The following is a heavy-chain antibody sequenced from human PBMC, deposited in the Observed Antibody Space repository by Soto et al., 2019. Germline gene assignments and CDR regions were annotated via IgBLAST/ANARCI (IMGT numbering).Heavy chain of an antibody. CDR3: AKNRDYDYDAFDV. J-gene: IGHJ3*01. CDR2: ITGNSAFT. V-gene: IGHV3-23*01. CDR1: GFTFNRNA. Sequence: PXGSLRLSCAGSGFTFNRNAMSLVRQARGKGLEWVSGITGNSAFTYYADSVKGRFIISRDNSKNTLYLQINTLRVEDTAVYYCAKNRDYDYDAFDVWGQGTVVTVSS. D-gene: IGHD3-16*01.